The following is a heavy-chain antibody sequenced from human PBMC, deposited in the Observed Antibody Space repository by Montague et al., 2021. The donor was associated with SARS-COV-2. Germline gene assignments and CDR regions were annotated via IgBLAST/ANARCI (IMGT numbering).Heavy chain of an antibody. Sequence: PELVKPTQTLTLTCTFPGFSLSTSGTCVSWIRQPPGKALEWLALIDWDDDKYYSTSLKTRLTISKDTSKNQVVLTMTNMDPVDTATYYCARIFDSSWPTFDYWGQGTLVTVSS. V-gene: IGHV2-70*01. CDR1: GFSLSTSGTC. J-gene: IGHJ4*02. CDR3: ARIFDSSWPTFDY. D-gene: IGHD6-13*01. CDR2: IDWDDDK.